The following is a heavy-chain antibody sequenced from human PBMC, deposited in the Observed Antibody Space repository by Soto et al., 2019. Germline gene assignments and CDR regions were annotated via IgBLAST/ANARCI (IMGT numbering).Heavy chain of an antibody. CDR1: GFPFSSRA. J-gene: IGHJ4*02. V-gene: IGHV3-23*01. Sequence: EVQLLESGGGLVQPGGSLRRSCAASGFPFSSRAMSWVRQAPGKGLGWVSAISGGGTITYYADSVKGWFTSARVTSKNTLYREMSGLRADDAAVYYCAEWARYCSGADCRDWGQGTLVTVSS. CDR2: ISGGGTIT. D-gene: IGHD2-15*01. CDR3: AEWARYCSGADCRD.